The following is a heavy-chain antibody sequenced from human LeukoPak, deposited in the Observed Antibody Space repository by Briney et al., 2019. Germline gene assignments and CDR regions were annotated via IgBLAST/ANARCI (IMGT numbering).Heavy chain of an antibody. CDR2: IYSGGST. V-gene: IGHV3-53*01. D-gene: IGHD1-26*01. CDR1: GFIFSGSW. Sequence: GGSLRLSCTASGFIFSGSWMAWIRQAPGKGLEWVSVIYSGGSTYYADSVKGRFTISRDNSKNTLYLQMYSLRAEDTAVYYCARSVGATRYFDYWGQGTLVAVSS. J-gene: IGHJ4*02. CDR3: ARSVGATRYFDY.